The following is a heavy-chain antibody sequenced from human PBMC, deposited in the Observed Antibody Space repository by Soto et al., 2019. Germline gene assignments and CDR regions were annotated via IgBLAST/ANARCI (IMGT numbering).Heavy chain of an antibody. J-gene: IGHJ6*02. CDR3: ARAFDYGSGRAFYGMDV. CDR1: GGTFSSYA. CDR2: IIPIFGTA. V-gene: IGHV1-69*01. D-gene: IGHD3-10*01. Sequence: QVQLVQSGAEVKKPGSSVKVSCKASGGTFSSYAISWVRQAPGQGLEWMGGIIPIFGTANYAQKFQGRVTITADESTSTAYMELSSLRSEDTAVYYCARAFDYGSGRAFYGMDVWGQGTTDTVSS.